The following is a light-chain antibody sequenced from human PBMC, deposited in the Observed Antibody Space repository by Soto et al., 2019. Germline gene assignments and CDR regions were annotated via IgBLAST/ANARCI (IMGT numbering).Light chain of an antibody. V-gene: IGKV1-5*03. Sequence: DIQMTQAPSTLSASIGDSVTITCRAGQSIGSWLAWYQQKPGQAPKLLIFKASTLESGVPSRFSGGGSGTEFTLTLSSLEPDDVATYYCQQYHSYPFTFGPGSKVHIK. CDR1: QSIGSW. CDR2: KAS. CDR3: QQYHSYPFT. J-gene: IGKJ3*01.